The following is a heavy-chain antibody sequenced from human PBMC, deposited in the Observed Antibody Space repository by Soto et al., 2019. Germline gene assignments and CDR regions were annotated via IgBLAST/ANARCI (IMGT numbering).Heavy chain of an antibody. CDR2: VSASGLNR. Sequence: EVQLLESGGKLVKPGGSLTLSCAASGFTFSTYAMAWVRQAPGKGLEWVSGVSASGLNREYEDPVTGGFYISRDNSKSTMSLHMNSLRADDKALYFCAKDRARRTSGSLFDYWGQGTPVTVSS. V-gene: IGHV3-23*01. J-gene: IGHJ4*02. D-gene: IGHD5-12*01. CDR3: AKDRARRTSGSLFDY. CDR1: GFTFSTYA.